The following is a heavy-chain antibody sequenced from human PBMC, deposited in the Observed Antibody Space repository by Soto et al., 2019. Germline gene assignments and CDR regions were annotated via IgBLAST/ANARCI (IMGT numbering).Heavy chain of an antibody. CDR3: GREGGYCRSTSCYAGDY. J-gene: IGHJ4*02. D-gene: IGHD2-2*01. CDR2: ISAYNGNT. V-gene: IGHV1-18*01. Sequence: ASVKVSCKASGYTFTSYGISWVRQAPGQGLEWMGWISAYNGNTNYAQKLQGRVTMTTDTSTSTAYMELRSLRSDDTAVYYCGREGGYCRSTSCYAGDYWGQGPRVTVSS. CDR1: GYTFTSYG.